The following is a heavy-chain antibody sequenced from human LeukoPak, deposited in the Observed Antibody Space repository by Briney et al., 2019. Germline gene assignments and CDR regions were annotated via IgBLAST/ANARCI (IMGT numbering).Heavy chain of an antibody. CDR3: ARPSTVTSLVVGYYFYGMDL. CDR1: DSTFSSYE. J-gene: IGHJ6*02. Sequence: GGSLRLSCSASDSTFSSYEMNWVRQAPGKGLEWISYISRSGTTVYYADSVKGRFAISRDNAKNSLYLQMNSLRVEDTAVYYCARPSTVTSLVVGYYFYGMDLWGQGTTVTVSS. CDR2: ISRSGTTV. V-gene: IGHV3-48*03. D-gene: IGHD4-17*01.